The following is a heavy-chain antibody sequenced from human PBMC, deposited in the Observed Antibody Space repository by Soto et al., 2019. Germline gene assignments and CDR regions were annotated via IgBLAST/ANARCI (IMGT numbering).Heavy chain of an antibody. Sequence: QVQLVQSGAEVKKPGASVKVSCKASGYTFTSYGISWVRQAPGQGLEWMGWISAHNGNTNYAQKLQGRVTMTTDTSTSTAYMELRSLRSDDTAVYYCARDPEGYYYDSSGYYGVYDYWGQGTLVTVSS. CDR2: ISAHNGNT. J-gene: IGHJ4*02. V-gene: IGHV1-18*01. CDR1: GYTFTSYG. D-gene: IGHD3-22*01. CDR3: ARDPEGYYYDSSGYYGVYDY.